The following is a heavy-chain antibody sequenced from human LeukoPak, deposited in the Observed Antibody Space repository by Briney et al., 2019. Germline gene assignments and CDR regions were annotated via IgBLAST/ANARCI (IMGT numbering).Heavy chain of an antibody. Sequence: PGGSLRLSCAASGFTFSSYAMSWVRQAPGKGLEWVSAISGSGGSTYYADSVKGRFTISRDNSKNTLYLQMNSLRAEDTAVYYCAKDLCRDSCSSRYSYGDYWGQGTLVTVSS. D-gene: IGHD5-18*01. CDR3: AKDLCRDSCSSRYSYGDY. CDR1: GFTFSSYA. J-gene: IGHJ4*02. V-gene: IGHV3-23*01. CDR2: ISGSGGST.